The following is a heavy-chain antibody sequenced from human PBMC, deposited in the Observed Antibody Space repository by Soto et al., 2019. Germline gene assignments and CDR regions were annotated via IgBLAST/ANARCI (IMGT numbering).Heavy chain of an antibody. CDR2: IIPVLNIT. Sequence: QVQLVQSGAEVQKPGSSLRVSCEASGGTLSSYTFNWVRQAPGQGLEWMGRIIPVLNITNYAQNFKGRVTITADKSTSTVYMELSSLRSDDSAIYYCARGVWVTDGGMNYYCYYMDVGGKGSTVTVSS. J-gene: IGHJ6*03. CDR3: ARGVWVTDGGMNYYCYYMDV. CDR1: GGTLSSYT. D-gene: IGHD2-21*02. V-gene: IGHV1-69*02.